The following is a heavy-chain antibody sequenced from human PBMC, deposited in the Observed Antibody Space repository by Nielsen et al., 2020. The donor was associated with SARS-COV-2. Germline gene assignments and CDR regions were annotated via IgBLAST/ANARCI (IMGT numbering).Heavy chain of an antibody. Sequence: GGSLRFSCAASGFTFSGSAMHWVRQASGKGLEWVGRIRSKANSYATAYAASVKGRFTISRDDSKNTAYLQMNSLRAEDTAVYYCARAGQGDFWSGPMDWFDPWGQGTLVTVSS. J-gene: IGHJ5*02. CDR2: IRSKANSYAT. D-gene: IGHD3-3*01. V-gene: IGHV3-73*01. CDR3: ARAGQGDFWSGPMDWFDP. CDR1: GFTFSGSA.